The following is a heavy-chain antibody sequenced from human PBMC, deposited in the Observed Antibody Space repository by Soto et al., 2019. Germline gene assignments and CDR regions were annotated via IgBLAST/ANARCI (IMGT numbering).Heavy chain of an antibody. V-gene: IGHV3-43*01. CDR2: ISWDGGST. J-gene: IGHJ6*02. D-gene: IGHD1-20*01. Sequence: GGSLRLSCAASGFTFDDYTMHWVRQAPGKGLEWVSLISWDGGSTYYADSVKGRFTISRDNSKNSLYLKMNSLRTEDTALYYCAKDNGPNWNGPRSYYYYGMDVWGQGTTVTVSS. CDR3: AKDNGPNWNGPRSYYYYGMDV. CDR1: GFTFDDYT.